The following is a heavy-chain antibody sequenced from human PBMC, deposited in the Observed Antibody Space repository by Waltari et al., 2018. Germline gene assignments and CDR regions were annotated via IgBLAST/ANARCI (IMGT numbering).Heavy chain of an antibody. CDR3: ARGHPFTIVSPRYYYYYYMDV. CDR2: INHSGNT. Sequence: QVHLQQWGAGLLKPSETLSLTCGVYSGSLTGYQRNWTRQAPGKGLEWIGDINHSGNTDYNPSLESRVTISADTSKNQFSLHLTSVTAADTAVYYCARGHPFTIVSPRYYYYYYMDVWDKGTAVTVSS. D-gene: IGHD3-9*01. CDR1: SGSLTGYQ. V-gene: IGHV4-34*01. J-gene: IGHJ6*03.